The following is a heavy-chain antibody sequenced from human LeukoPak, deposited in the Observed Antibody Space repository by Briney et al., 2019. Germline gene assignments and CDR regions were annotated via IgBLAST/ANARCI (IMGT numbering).Heavy chain of an antibody. J-gene: IGHJ6*02. CDR1: GFTFSSYA. D-gene: IGHD3-10*01. CDR2: MSYDGSNK. CDR3: AKDLVGYDSGIYGMDV. Sequence: GGSLRLSGAASGFTFSSYAMSWVRQAPGKGLEWVASMSYDGSNKYYADSVKGRFTISRDNSKNTLYLQMNSLRAEDTAVYYCAKDLVGYDSGIYGMDVWGQGTTVTVSS. V-gene: IGHV3-30*18.